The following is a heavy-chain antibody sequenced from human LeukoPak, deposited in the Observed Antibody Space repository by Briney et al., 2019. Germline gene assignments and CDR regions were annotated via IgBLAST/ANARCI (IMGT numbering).Heavy chain of an antibody. CDR1: GFTFSIYG. CDR3: ARDSVDTAMVLES. CDR2: MANDAKTT. Sequence: GGSLRLSCAASGFTFSIYGMHWVRQAPGKGLEWVAVMANDAKTTYYADSVKGRFTISRDNAKNSLYLQMNSLRAEDTAVYYCARDSVDTAMVLESWGQGTLVTVSS. J-gene: IGHJ4*02. D-gene: IGHD5-18*01. V-gene: IGHV3-30*03.